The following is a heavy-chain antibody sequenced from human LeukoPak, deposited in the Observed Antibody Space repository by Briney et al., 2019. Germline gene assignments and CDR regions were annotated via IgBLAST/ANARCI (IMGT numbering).Heavy chain of an antibody. CDR2: IYYSGST. V-gene: IGHV4-30-4*07. Sequence: PSETLSLTCAVSGGSISSGGYSWSWIRQPPGKGLEWIGYIYYSGSTYYDPSLKSRVTISVDTSKNQFSLKLSSVTAADTAVYYCARDGRAGDFWSGYYRLYCSGGSCYPEPAFDYWGQGTLVTVSS. CDR1: GGSISSGGYS. CDR3: ARDGRAGDFWSGYYRLYCSGGSCYPEPAFDY. D-gene: IGHD2-15*01. J-gene: IGHJ4*02.